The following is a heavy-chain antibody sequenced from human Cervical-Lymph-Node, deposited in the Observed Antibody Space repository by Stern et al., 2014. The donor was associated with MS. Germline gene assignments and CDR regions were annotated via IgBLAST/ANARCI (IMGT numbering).Heavy chain of an antibody. V-gene: IGHV4-59*01. D-gene: IGHD5-24*01. CDR3: AAGDGYNPYYYGMDV. CDR1: GGSISSYN. CDR2: IYYSGST. J-gene: IGHJ6*02. Sequence: QVQLQESGPGLVKPSETLSLTCTVSGGSISSYNWSWIRQPPGKGLEWIGDIYYSGSTNYNPSLKSRVTISVDTSKNQFSLKLSSVTAADTAVYYCAAGDGYNPYYYGMDVWGQGTTVTVSS.